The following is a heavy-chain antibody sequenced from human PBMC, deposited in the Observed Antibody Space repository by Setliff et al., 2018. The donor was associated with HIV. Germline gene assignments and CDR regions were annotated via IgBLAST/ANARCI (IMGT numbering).Heavy chain of an antibody. J-gene: IGHJ5*02. V-gene: IGHV4-34*01. CDR2: IHHGGST. CDR3: ARHQDIVVMALNWFDP. CDR1: GGSFTAYY. Sequence: SETLSLTCAVYGGSFTAYYWTWIRQPPGKGLEWIGEIHHGGSTNYMPSLKNRVTISVDTSKNQFSLTLRSLTAADTAVYYCARHQDIVVMALNWFDPWGQGTLVTVSS. D-gene: IGHD2-8*01.